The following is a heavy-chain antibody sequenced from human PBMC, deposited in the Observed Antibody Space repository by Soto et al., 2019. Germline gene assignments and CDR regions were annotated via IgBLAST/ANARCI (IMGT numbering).Heavy chain of an antibody. V-gene: IGHV5-51*01. CDR3: AKQRKVTTTVYQMSFDA. CDR1: GYNFRHYY. D-gene: IGHD4-4*01. J-gene: IGHJ4*02. Sequence: GESLKISCQASGYNFRHYYIAWVRQKPGRGLEWVGLIYPGDSDVRYSPSVQGQVTISVDRSTGTAFLQWNSLKASDSATYYCAKQRKVTTTVYQMSFDAWGQGTLVTVSS. CDR2: IYPGDSDV.